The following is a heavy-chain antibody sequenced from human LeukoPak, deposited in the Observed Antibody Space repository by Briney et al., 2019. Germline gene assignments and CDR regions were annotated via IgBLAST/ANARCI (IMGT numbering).Heavy chain of an antibody. CDR2: IRSNGYTT. D-gene: IGHD6-25*01. CDR3: AKVEVSAAGGELDP. CDR1: GFTFSNYV. V-gene: IGHV3-23*05. J-gene: IGHJ5*02. Sequence: GGSLRLSCIASGFTFSNYVMGWGRQAPGKGLELVSAIRSNGYTTYYADSVKGRFTISRDNSKNTLYLDMRSLRADDTALYYCAKVEVSAAGGELDPWGQGTLVTVSS.